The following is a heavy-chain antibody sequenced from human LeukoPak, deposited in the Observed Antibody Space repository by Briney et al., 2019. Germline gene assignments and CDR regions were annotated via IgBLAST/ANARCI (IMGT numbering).Heavy chain of an antibody. J-gene: IGHJ4*02. CDR3: ARDRDFYYYDSSGPPDY. CDR2: ISYDGTNK. D-gene: IGHD3-22*01. CDR1: DFTFSSYA. V-gene: IGHV3-30-3*01. Sequence: GRSLRLSCAASDFTFSSYAMHWVRQAPGKGLEWVAVISYDGTNKYYADSVKGRFTISRDNSKNTLYLQMNSLRAEDTAVYYCARDRDFYYYDSSGPPDYWGQGTLVTVSS.